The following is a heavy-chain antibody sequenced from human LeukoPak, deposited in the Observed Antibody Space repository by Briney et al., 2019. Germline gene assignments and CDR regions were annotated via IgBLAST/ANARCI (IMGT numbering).Heavy chain of an antibody. V-gene: IGHV3-49*04. J-gene: IGHJ4*02. CDR2: IRSKAYGGTV. D-gene: IGHD5-18*01. Sequence: GRSLRLSCSGSGFTFGDYALSWVRQAPGKGLEWVGFIRSKAYGGTVAYAASVRGRFTISRDDSKSIAYLQMNSLKTEDTAVYYCTRGAGYTYGSFYWGQGTLVTVSS. CDR3: TRGAGYTYGSFY. CDR1: GFTFGDYA.